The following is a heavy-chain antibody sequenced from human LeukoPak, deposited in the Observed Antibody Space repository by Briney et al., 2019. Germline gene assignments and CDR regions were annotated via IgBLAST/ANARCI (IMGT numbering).Heavy chain of an antibody. CDR3: AKSQDYYDKGYYYYMDV. D-gene: IGHD3-22*01. Sequence: GGSLRLSCAASGFTFRTYWMSWVRQAPGKGLEWVANIKQDGSEKYYVDSVKGRFTISRDNAKNSLYLQMNSPRAEDTAVYYCAKSQDYYDKGYYYYMDVWGKGTTVTVSS. CDR1: GFTFRTYW. CDR2: IKQDGSEK. J-gene: IGHJ6*03. V-gene: IGHV3-7*01.